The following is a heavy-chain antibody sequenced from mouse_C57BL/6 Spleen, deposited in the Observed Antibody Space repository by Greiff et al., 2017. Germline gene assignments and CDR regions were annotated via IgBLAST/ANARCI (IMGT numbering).Heavy chain of an antibody. J-gene: IGHJ4*01. CDR2: IDPSDSYT. Sequence: VQLQQSGAELVMPGASVKLSCKASGYTFTSYWMHWVKQRPGQGLEWIGEIDPSDSYTNYNQKFKGKSTLTVDKSSSTAYMQLSSLTSEDSAVYYCAVNYYGSSSYYAMDYWGQGTSVTVSS. CDR3: AVNYYGSSSYYAMDY. D-gene: IGHD1-1*01. V-gene: IGHV1-69*01. CDR1: GYTFTSYW.